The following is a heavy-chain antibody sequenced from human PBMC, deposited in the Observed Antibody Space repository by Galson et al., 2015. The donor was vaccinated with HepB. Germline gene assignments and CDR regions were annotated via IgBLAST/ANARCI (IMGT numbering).Heavy chain of an antibody. J-gene: IGHJ5*02. CDR1: GFAFNDSS. Sequence: SLRLSCAGSGFAFNDSSIHWVRQSPGKGLEWVAGVSFDGRNTYYEDSVKGRFIISRDSSKQTVYLQMNSLRSKDTAVYYCTRAAAGRTATTTLAWGQGLLVTVSS. V-gene: IGHV3-30-3*01. D-gene: IGHD4-17*01. CDR3: TRAAAGRTATTTLA. CDR2: VSFDGRNT.